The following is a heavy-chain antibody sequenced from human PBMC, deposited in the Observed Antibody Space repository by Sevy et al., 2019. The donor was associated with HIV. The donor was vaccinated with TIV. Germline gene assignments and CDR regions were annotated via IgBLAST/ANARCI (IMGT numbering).Heavy chain of an antibody. CDR3: ARDAGYCSSTSCYRGDYFDY. J-gene: IGHJ4*02. CDR1: GFSISGYG. V-gene: IGHV3-33*01. D-gene: IGHD2-2*02. Sequence: GGSLRLSCAASGFSISGYGMHWVRQAPGKGLEWVAVIWYDGTNKEYADSVKGRFTISRDNAKKSLYLQMNNLRAEDTAVYYCARDAGYCSSTSCYRGDYFDYWGQGTLVTVSS. CDR2: IWYDGTNK.